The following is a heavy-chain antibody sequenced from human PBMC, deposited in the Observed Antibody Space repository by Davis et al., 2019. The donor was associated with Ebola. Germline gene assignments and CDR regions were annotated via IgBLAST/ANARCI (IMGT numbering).Heavy chain of an antibody. J-gene: IGHJ5*02. CDR2: ISSGGNTI. CDR1: GFTFSAHA. D-gene: IGHD2-15*01. Sequence: PGGSLRLSCAASGFTFSAHAMYWVRQAPGKGLEWVSCISSGGNTIYYADSVKGRFTISRDNAKNSLYLQMDSLRAEDTAVYTCARGGSFDPWGQGTLVIVSS. V-gene: IGHV3-48*03. CDR3: ARGGSFDP.